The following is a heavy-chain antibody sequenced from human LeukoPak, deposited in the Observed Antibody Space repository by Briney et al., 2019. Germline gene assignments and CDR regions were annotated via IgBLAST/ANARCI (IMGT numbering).Heavy chain of an antibody. CDR3: ATEAPRSYYFDY. CDR2: VYATGGTT. V-gene: IGHV1-46*01. CDR1: EDTFTYYQ. Sequence: GASVKVSCKASEDTFTYYQIHWVRQAPGQGVEWMGAVYATGGTTINTQNVQGRVTMTRDTSTGTVYMELSSLRFEDTAMYYCATEAPRSYYFDYWGQGILVTVSS. J-gene: IGHJ4*02.